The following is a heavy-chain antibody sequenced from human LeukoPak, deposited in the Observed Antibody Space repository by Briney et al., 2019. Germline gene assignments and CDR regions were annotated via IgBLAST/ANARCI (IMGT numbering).Heavy chain of an antibody. Sequence: GASVKVSCKASGYTFTSYAMNWVREAPGQGLEWMGWINTNTGNPTYAQGLTGRFVFSLDTSVSTAYLQISSLKAEDTAVYYCEIWYCSGGRCYSNARTFDYWGQGTRVSVSS. J-gene: IGHJ4*02. CDR1: GYTFTSYA. CDR2: INTNTGNP. V-gene: IGHV7-4-1*02. D-gene: IGHD2-15*01. CDR3: EIWYCSGGRCYSNARTFDY.